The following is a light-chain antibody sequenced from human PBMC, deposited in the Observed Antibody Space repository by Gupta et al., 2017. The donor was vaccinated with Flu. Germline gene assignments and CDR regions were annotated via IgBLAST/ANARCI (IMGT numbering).Light chain of an antibody. Sequence: ELVMAQSPATLSVSPGERATLSCRASQSVSSNLAWYQQKPGQAPRLLIYGASTRATGIPARFSGSGSGTEFTLTISSPQSEDFAVYYCQQYSNWPGTFGQGTKVEIK. CDR1: QSVSSN. CDR3: QQYSNWPGT. J-gene: IGKJ1*01. V-gene: IGKV3-15*01. CDR2: GAS.